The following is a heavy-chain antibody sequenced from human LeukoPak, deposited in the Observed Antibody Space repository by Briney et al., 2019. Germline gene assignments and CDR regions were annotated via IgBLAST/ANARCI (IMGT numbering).Heavy chain of an antibody. D-gene: IGHD3-10*01. V-gene: IGHV3-66*01. CDR2: IYSGGSI. CDR1: GFTVSSNY. Sequence: GSLRLSCAASGFTVSSNYMSWVRQAPGKGLEWVSVIYSGGSIYYADSVKGRFTISRDKSKNTLYLQMNSLRADDTAVYYCFVGPHPYDSGDWSPKWGQGTLVTVSS. J-gene: IGHJ4*02. CDR3: FVGPHPYDSGDWSPK.